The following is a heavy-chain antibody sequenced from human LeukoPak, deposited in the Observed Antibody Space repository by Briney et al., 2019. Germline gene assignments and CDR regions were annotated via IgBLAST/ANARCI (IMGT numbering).Heavy chain of an antibody. V-gene: IGHV3-11*01. CDR2: ISPSGTDI. CDR3: TRDPRHLDY. Sequence: GGSLRLSCAVSGFTFSDSYMTWLRQAPGKGLESLSYISPSGTDISYADSVKGRFTISRDNAKNSLYLQMNNLRADDTAVYYCTRDPRHLDYWGQGTLVTVSS. CDR1: GFTFSDSY. J-gene: IGHJ4*02.